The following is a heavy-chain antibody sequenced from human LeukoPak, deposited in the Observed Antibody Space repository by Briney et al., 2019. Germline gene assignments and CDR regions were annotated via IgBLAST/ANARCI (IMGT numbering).Heavy chain of an antibody. CDR3: TKGSALSPYYYDSSGSDYFDY. CDR1: GLTFGDYA. D-gene: IGHD3-22*01. V-gene: IGHV3-49*04. Sequence: PGGSLRLSCTASGLTFGDYAMSWVRQAPGKGLEWVGFIRSKAYGGTTEYAASVKGRFTISRDDSKSIAYLQMNSLKTEDTAVYYCTKGSALSPYYYDSSGSDYFDYWGQGTLVTVSS. J-gene: IGHJ4*02. CDR2: IRSKAYGGTT.